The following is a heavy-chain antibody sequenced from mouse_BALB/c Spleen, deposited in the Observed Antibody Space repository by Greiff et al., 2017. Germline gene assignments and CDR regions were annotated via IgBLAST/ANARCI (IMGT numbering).Heavy chain of an antibody. J-gene: IGHJ2*01. CDR3: ARERGTVVAPYYFDY. Sequence: EVQLQQSGPGLVKPSQSLSLTCTVTGYSITSDYAWNWIRQFPGNKLEWMGYISYSGSTSYNPSLKSRISITRDTSKNQFFLQLNSVTTEDTATYYCARERGTVVAPYYFDYWGQGTTLTVSS. D-gene: IGHD1-1*01. CDR1: GYSITSDYA. V-gene: IGHV3-2*02. CDR2: ISYSGST.